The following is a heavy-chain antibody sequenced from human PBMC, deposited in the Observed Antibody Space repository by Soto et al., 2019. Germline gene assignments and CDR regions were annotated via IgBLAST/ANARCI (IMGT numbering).Heavy chain of an antibody. CDR3: ARDRDDYGSGNYYNRIDF. CDR1: GGIFSTYA. D-gene: IGHD3-10*01. J-gene: IGHJ4*02. Sequence: QVQLVQSGAEVKKPGSSVKVSCKASGGIFSTYAISWLRQAPGQGLEWMGGIIPLFGTPNYAQRFQGRATITADECKSRAYMELGRVRSEDTAVYYCARDRDDYGSGNYYNRIDFWGQGTLVTVSS. V-gene: IGHV1-69*01. CDR2: IIPLFGTP.